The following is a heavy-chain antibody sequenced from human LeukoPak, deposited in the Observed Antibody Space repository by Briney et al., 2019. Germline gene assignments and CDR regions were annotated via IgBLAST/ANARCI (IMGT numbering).Heavy chain of an antibody. CDR3: ARDGVAGITRDYFDY. D-gene: IGHD2-21*01. CDR1: GFTFSDYY. Sequence: PGGSLRLSCAASGFTFSDYYMSWIRQAPGKGLEWVSYISSSSSYTNYADSVKGRFTISRDNAKNSLYLQMNSLRAEDTAVYYCARDGVAGITRDYFDYWGQGTLVTVSS. V-gene: IGHV3-11*06. J-gene: IGHJ4*02. CDR2: ISSSSSYT.